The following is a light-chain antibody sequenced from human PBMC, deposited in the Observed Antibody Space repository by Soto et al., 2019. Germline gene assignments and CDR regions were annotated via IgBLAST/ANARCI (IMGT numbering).Light chain of an antibody. CDR2: YDV. CDR3: QVWDGSTHHLV. J-gene: IGLJ3*02. Sequence: SYELTQPPSVSVAPGRTAIITCGGSKVGSKSVHWYQQKPGQAPVLVIYYDVDRPSGIPERFSGSNSGDTPTLTIASVEAGDEADYYCQVWDGSTHHLVFGGGTQLTVL. V-gene: IGLV3-21*04. CDR1: KVGSKS.